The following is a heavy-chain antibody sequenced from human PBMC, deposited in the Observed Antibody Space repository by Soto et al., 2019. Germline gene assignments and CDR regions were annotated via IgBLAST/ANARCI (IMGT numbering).Heavy chain of an antibody. D-gene: IGHD6-13*01. V-gene: IGHV3-30*03. CDR2: ISYDGSNK. J-gene: IGHJ4*02. Sequence: GGSLRLSCAASGFTFSSYGMHWVRQAPGKGLEWVAVISYDGSNKYYADSVKGRFTISRDNSKNTLYLQMNSLRAEDTAVYYCAVLPHSSSWTDFDYWGQGTLVTVSS. CDR3: AVLPHSSSWTDFDY. CDR1: GFTFSSYG.